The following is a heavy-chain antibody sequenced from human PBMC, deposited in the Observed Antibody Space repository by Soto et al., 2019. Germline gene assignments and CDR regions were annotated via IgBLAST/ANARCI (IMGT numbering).Heavy chain of an antibody. J-gene: IGHJ6*03. D-gene: IGHD6-19*01. CDR1: GFTFSSYD. CDR2: IGTAGDT. CDR3: ARAPKADSSGWYLYSYYYMDV. Sequence: GGSLRLSCAASGFTFSSYDMHWVRQATGKGLEWVSAIGTAGDTYYPGSGKGRFTNSRENAKNALLLQMNSLRAGDTAVYYCARAPKADSSGWYLYSYYYMDVWGKGTTVTVSS. V-gene: IGHV3-13*01.